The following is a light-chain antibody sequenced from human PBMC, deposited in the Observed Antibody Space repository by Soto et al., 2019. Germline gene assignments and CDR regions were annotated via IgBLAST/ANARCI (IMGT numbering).Light chain of an antibody. J-gene: IGLJ2*01. V-gene: IGLV4-69*01. CDR3: QTWGSGIRVV. Sequence: QSVLTQSPPASASLGASVKLTCTLSSGHSSYAIAWHQQQPEKGPRYLMKLNSDGSHSKGDGIPDRFSGSSSGAERYLTISSLQSEDEADYYCQTWGSGIRVVFGGGTKLTVL. CDR2: LNSDGSH. CDR1: SGHSSYA.